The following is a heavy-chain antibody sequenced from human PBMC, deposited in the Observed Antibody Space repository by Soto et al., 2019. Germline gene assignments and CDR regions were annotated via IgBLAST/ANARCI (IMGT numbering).Heavy chain of an antibody. CDR2: MGAHSGHT. Sequence: QFQLGQSGAEVKKPGASVKVSCKASGYNFTRFVISWVRQAPGHGLEWMGWMGAHSGHTRQAQKLQGRLTMTTDASMNTADIDLRSLTSDDTALYYCGSEGQQLAQEDYYHFNGMDVWGQGTTVIVSS. CDR3: GSEGQQLAQEDYYHFNGMDV. J-gene: IGHJ6*02. V-gene: IGHV1-18*01. D-gene: IGHD6-13*01. CDR1: GYNFTRFV.